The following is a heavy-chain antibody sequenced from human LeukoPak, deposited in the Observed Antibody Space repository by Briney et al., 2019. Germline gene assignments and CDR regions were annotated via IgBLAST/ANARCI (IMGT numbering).Heavy chain of an antibody. CDR1: GGSVSSGSYY. D-gene: IGHD3-16*01. CDR2: IYYSGST. V-gene: IGHV4-61*01. J-gene: IGHJ4*02. CDR3: ARMGGYPYTSESDY. Sequence: PSETLSLTCTVSGGSVSSGSYYWSWIRQPPGKGLEWIGYIYYSGSTNYNPSLKSRVTISVDTSKNQFSLKLSSVTAADTAVYYCARMGGYPYTSESDYWGQGTLVTVSS.